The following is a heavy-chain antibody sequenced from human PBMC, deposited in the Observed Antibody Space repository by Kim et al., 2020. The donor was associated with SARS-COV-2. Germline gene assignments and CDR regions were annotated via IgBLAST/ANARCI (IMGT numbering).Heavy chain of an antibody. Sequence: SVKVSCKASGFTFTSSAVQWVRQARGQRLEWIGWIVVGSGNTNYAQKFQERVTITRDMSTSTAYMELSSLRSEDTAVYYCAAFHGSGSSSRGPLDYWGQGTLVTVSS. D-gene: IGHD3-10*01. V-gene: IGHV1-58*01. CDR1: GFTFTSSA. J-gene: IGHJ4*02. CDR3: AAFHGSGSSSRGPLDY. CDR2: IVVGSGNT.